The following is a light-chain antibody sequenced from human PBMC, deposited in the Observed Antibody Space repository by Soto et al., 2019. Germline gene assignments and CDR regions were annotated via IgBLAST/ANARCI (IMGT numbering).Light chain of an antibody. CDR3: QQYNSAPWT. CDR1: QGISNY. J-gene: IGKJ1*01. Sequence: DIQMTQSPSSLSASVGDRVTITFRASQGISNYLAWYQQKPGKVPKLLIYAASTLQSVVPSRFSGSGSGTDFTLTISSLQPEDVATYYCQQYNSAPWTFGQGTKLEIK. V-gene: IGKV1-27*01. CDR2: AAS.